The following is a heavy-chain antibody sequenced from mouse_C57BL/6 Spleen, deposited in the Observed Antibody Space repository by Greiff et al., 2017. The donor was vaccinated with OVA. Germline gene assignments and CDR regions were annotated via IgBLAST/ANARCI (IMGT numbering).Heavy chain of an antibody. V-gene: IGHV3-6*01. Sequence: ESGPGLVKPSQSLSLPCSVTGYSITSGYYWNWIRQFPGNKLEWMGYISYDGSNNYNPSLKNRISITRDTSKNQFFLKLNSVTTEDTATYYCARVELGGYFDYWGQGTTLTVSS. D-gene: IGHD4-1*01. CDR2: ISYDGSN. CDR3: ARVELGGYFDY. J-gene: IGHJ2*01. CDR1: GYSITSGYY.